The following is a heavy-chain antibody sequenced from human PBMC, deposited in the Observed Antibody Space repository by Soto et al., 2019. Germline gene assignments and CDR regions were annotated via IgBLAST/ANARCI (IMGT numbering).Heavy chain of an antibody. CDR2: ISGGGGST. D-gene: IGHD6-6*01. CDR3: AKDRCRTAARLVDY. J-gene: IGHJ4*02. CDR1: GFTFDSYD. Sequence: VQLLESGGGLVQSGGSLRLSCAASGFTFDSYDMTWVRQAPGKGLEWVSAISGGGGSTYYADAVKGRFTISRDNSKNTLYLQTNSLGAEDTAVYYCAKDRCRTAARLVDYWGRGTLVTVSS. V-gene: IGHV3-23*01.